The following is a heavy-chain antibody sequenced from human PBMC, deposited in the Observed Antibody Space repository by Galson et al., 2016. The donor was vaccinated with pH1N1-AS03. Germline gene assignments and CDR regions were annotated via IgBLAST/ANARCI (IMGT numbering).Heavy chain of an antibody. D-gene: IGHD7-27*01. Sequence: SLRLSCAASGFTFTGYWMSWVRQAPGKGLEWVANIKGDGSEKVYVDSVKGRFTISRDNAKNSLYLLMDSLRAEDTAVYYCARTNWFGYWGQGTLVTVSS. CDR2: IKGDGSEK. CDR1: GFTFTGYW. V-gene: IGHV3-7*01. J-gene: IGHJ4*02. CDR3: ARTNWFGY.